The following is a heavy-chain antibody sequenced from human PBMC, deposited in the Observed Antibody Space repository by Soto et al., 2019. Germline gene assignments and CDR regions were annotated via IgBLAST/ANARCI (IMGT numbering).Heavy chain of an antibody. CDR3: AREGWGWFDP. J-gene: IGHJ5*02. Sequence: SETLSLTCTVSGGSISSYYWSWIRQPPGKGLEWIGYIHYSGSTNYNPSLKSRVAISVDTSKNQFSLKLSSVTAADTAVYYCAREGWGWFDPWGQGTLVPVSS. D-gene: IGHD1-26*01. CDR1: GGSISSYY. CDR2: IHYSGST. V-gene: IGHV4-59*01.